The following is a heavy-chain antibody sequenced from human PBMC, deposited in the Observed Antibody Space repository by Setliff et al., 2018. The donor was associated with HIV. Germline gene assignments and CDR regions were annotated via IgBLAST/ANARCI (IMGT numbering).Heavy chain of an antibody. J-gene: IGHJ4*02. CDR2: ISGGGKSI. V-gene: IGHV3-21*01. CDR3: ARGGLITPFGLLSYYDSSGYFDY. CDR1: GFTFSSYT. Sequence: GGSLRLSCAASGFTFSSYTMHWVRQAPGKGLEWVASISGGGKSIYYADSVRGRFTISRDNAKNSLNLQMNSLRAEDTAVYYCARGGLITPFGLLSYYDSSGYFDYWGQGTLVTVSS. D-gene: IGHD3-22*01.